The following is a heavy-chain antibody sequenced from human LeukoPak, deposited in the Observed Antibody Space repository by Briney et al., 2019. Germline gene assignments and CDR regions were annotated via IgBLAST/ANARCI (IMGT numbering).Heavy chain of an antibody. D-gene: IGHD6-13*01. J-gene: IGHJ6*03. CDR3: TREDTAAAGDYYYYYVDV. Sequence: GRSLRLSCTASGFTFGDYAMSWFRQAPGKGLEWVGFIRSKAYGGTTEYAASVKGRFTISRDDSKSIAYLQMNSLKTEDTAVYYCTREDTAAAGDYYYYYVDVWGKGTTVTVSS. CDR2: IRSKAYGGTT. V-gene: IGHV3-49*03. CDR1: GFTFGDYA.